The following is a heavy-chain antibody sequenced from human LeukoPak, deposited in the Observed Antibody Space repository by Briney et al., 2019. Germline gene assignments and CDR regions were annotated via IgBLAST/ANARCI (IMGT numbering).Heavy chain of an antibody. V-gene: IGHV4-30-4*01. CDR1: GGSISSSDHY. CDR2: MYYSGST. J-gene: IGHJ4*02. Sequence: PSQTLSLTCTVSGGSISSSDHYWSWIRQPPGKGLEWIGYMYYSGSTYYNPSLMSRVTISVGTSQNQFSMKLSSVTAADTAVYYCARVNGDYFDHWGQGTLVTVSS. CDR3: ARVNGDYFDH. D-gene: IGHD2-8*01.